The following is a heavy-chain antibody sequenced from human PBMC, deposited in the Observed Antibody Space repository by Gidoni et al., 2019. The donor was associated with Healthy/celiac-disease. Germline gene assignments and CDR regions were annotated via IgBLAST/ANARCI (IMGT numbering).Heavy chain of an antibody. Sequence: TYYNPSLKSRVTISVDTSKNQFSLKLSSVTAADTAVYYCARVIGMTKSFDYWGQGTLVTVSS. CDR3: ARVIGMTKSFDY. CDR2: T. J-gene: IGHJ4*02. V-gene: IGHV4-30-2*04. D-gene: IGHD4-17*01.